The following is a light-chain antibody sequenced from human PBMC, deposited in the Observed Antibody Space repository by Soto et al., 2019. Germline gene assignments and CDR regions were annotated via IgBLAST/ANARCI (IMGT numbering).Light chain of an antibody. V-gene: IGKV1-39*01. Sequence: DIQLTQSPSTLSGAVGDRVTITCRASQTINTYLNWYQQKPGKAPKLLIYTASSLQSGVPSRFSGSGSGTDFTFTISSLQPEDFATDYCQQSYSTPWTFGQGTKVDIK. CDR3: QQSYSTPWT. J-gene: IGKJ1*01. CDR1: QTINTY. CDR2: TAS.